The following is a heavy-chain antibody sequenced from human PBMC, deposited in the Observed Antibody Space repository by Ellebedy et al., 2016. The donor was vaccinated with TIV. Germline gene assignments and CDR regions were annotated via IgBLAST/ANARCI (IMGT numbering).Heavy chain of an antibody. CDR2: INPNSGGT. D-gene: IGHD5-12*01. CDR3: ARVVVAAFDI. CDR1: GHTFIVYY. V-gene: IGHV1-2*02. J-gene: IGHJ3*02. Sequence: AASVKVSCKASGHTFIVYYIHWVRQAPGQGLEWMGWINPNSGGTNYAQKFQGRVTMTRDTSISTAYMELSRLRSDDTAVYYCARVVVAAFDIWGQGTMITVSS.